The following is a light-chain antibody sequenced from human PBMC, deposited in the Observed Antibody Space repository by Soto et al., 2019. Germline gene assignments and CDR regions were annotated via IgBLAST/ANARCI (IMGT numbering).Light chain of an antibody. CDR3: MQTLQALGT. CDR2: LGS. Sequence: EIVMTQSPLSLPVTPGESASISCRSSQNLLYSNGYNYLDWYLQQPGQSPQLLIYLGSNRSSGVPDRFSGSGSGTDFTLKISRVEAEDVGVYYCMQTLQALGTFGQGTKVEIK. CDR1: QNLLYSNGYNY. J-gene: IGKJ1*01. V-gene: IGKV2-28*01.